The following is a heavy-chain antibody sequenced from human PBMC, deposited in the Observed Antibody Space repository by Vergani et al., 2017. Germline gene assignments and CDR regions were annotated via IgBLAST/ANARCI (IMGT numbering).Heavy chain of an antibody. CDR2: IIPIFGTA. D-gene: IGHD3-10*01. CDR1: GDTSNNYA. J-gene: IGHJ4*02. V-gene: IGHV1-69*13. Sequence: QVQLVQSGAEVKKPGSSVKVSCKASGDTSNNYAISWVRQAPGQGLEWMGRIIPIFGTANYAQKFQGRVTITADESTTTAYMELSSLKSEDTAMYYCARDPLWFGELSNPLDYWGQGTLVTVPS. CDR3: ARDPLWFGELSNPLDY.